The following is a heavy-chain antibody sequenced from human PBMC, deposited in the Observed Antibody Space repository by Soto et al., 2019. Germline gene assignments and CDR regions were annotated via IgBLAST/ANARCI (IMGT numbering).Heavy chain of an antibody. V-gene: IGHV4-4*02. CDR2: VYHTGDT. CDR1: GGTVASSHW. Sequence: SETLSLTCGVSGGTVASSHWWSWVRQSPGRGLEWIGNVYHTGDTNFNPSLQSRVTFSVDKSNNQFSLRLTSVTAADTAVYFCAREIVTAGGNNYFDPWGPGTMVTVYS. D-gene: IGHD2-21*02. CDR3: AREIVTAGGNNYFDP. J-gene: IGHJ5*02.